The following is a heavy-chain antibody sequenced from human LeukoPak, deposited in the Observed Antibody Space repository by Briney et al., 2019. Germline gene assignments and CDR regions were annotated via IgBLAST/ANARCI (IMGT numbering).Heavy chain of an antibody. CDR2: IIPIFGTA. CDR3: AREVVTAGPTRWYFDL. CDR1: GGTFSSYA. Sequence: SVKVSCKASGGTFSSYAISWVRQAPGQWLEWMGGIIPIFGTANYAQKFQGRVTITADESTSTAYMELSSLRSEDTAVYYCAREVVTAGPTRWYFDLWGRGTLVTVSS. J-gene: IGHJ2*01. D-gene: IGHD2-21*02. V-gene: IGHV1-69*13.